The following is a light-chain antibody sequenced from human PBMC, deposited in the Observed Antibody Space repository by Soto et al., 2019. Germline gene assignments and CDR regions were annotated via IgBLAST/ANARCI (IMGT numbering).Light chain of an antibody. V-gene: IGKV1-39*01. Sequence: DIQMTQSPSSLSASVGDRVTITCRASQSISSYLNWYQQKPGKAPKLLIYAASSLQSGVPSRFSGSGSGTDFTLTISSLQPEDFATYYCQQSYSTTRTFGQGTKVDIQ. CDR2: AAS. CDR1: QSISSY. CDR3: QQSYSTTRT. J-gene: IGKJ1*01.